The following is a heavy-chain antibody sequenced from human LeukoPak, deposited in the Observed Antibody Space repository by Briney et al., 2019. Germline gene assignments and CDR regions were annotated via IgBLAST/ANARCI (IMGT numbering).Heavy chain of an antibody. J-gene: IGHJ4*02. Sequence: SETLSLTCTVSGGSISSYYWSWIRQPPGKGLEWIGEINHSGSTNYNPSLKSRVTISVDTSKNQFSLRLSSVTAADTAVYYCARAAAYRRWNYWGQGTLVTVSS. CDR1: GGSISSYY. CDR3: ARAAAYRRWNY. CDR2: INHSGST. D-gene: IGHD6-25*01. V-gene: IGHV4-34*01.